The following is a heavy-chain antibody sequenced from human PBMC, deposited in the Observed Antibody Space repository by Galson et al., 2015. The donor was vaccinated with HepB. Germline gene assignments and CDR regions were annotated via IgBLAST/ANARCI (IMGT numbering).Heavy chain of an antibody. D-gene: IGHD6-19*01. Sequence: SLRLSCAASGFTFSSYWIHWVRQVPGKGLVWVSRISSDGGHKNYADSVQGRFTISRDNAKNTLFLQMNSLSADDTAVYYCARGSSDWYGIDYWGQGILVTVSS. CDR3: ARGSSDWYGIDY. V-gene: IGHV3-74*01. J-gene: IGHJ4*02. CDR2: ISSDGGHK. CDR1: GFTFSSYW.